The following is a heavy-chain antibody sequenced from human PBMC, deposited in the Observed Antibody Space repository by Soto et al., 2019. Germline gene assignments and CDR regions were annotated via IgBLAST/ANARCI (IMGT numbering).Heavy chain of an antibody. J-gene: IGHJ3*02. D-gene: IGHD2-15*01. CDR3: ARVTGSLRTGAFDI. V-gene: IGHV3-21*01. CDR2: ISSSSSYI. Sequence: PGGSLRLSCAASGFTFSNYNMNWVRQAPGKGLEWVSFISSSSSYIYYADSVKGRFTISRDNSKNTLYLQMNSLRAEDTAVYYCARVTGSLRTGAFDIWGQGTMVTVSS. CDR1: GFTFSNYN.